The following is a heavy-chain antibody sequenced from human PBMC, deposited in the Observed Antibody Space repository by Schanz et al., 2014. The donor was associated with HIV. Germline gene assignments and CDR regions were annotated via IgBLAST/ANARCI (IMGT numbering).Heavy chain of an antibody. CDR1: GFTFSSYA. D-gene: IGHD1-26*01. CDR3: AKDGSWEAFDAFDI. Sequence: AQLLQSGGGLVQPGGSMRLFCEASGFTFSSYAMNWVRQAPGKGLEWVAVISYDGSDKYYTDSVKGRFTISRDISKNTLYLQMYSLRAEDTAVYYCAKDGSWEAFDAFDIWGQGTMVTVSS. J-gene: IGHJ3*02. V-gene: IGHV3-30*18. CDR2: ISYDGSDK.